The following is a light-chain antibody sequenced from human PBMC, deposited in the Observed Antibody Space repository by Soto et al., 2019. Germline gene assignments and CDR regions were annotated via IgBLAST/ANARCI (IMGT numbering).Light chain of an antibody. CDR1: QSVSTY. J-gene: IGKJ1*01. Sequence: EIVLTQSPATLSLSPGERATLSCRASQSVSTYLAWYQQKPGQAPRLLIYDASKRATGIPARFSGSGSGTFFTLTNTSLEPEDFGVYYCQQRSNWPPAWTFGQGTKVDIK. V-gene: IGKV3-11*01. CDR3: QQRSNWPPAWT. CDR2: DAS.